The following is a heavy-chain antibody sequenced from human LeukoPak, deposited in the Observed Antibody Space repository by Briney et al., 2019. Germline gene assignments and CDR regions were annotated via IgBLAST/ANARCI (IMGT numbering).Heavy chain of an antibody. V-gene: IGHV3-7*01. CDR1: GFPFSGSW. J-gene: IGHJ4*02. CDR2: IKQDGSEK. CDR3: SRSLDY. Sequence: PGGSLRLSCAASGFPFSGSWMDWVRQAPGKRMEWVANIKQDGSEKPYADSVKGRFTISRDNAKNSLFLQMSGLRAEDTAVYYCSRSLDYWGQGALVTVSS.